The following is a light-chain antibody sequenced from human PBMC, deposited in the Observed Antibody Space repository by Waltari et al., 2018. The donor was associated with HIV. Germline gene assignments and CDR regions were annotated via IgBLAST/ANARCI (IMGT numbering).Light chain of an antibody. CDR3: SSYTTRSTPDPNWV. CDR1: SSDVGGYNY. Sequence: QSALTQPASVSGSPGQSITISCTGTSSDVGGYNYVSWYQQHPGKAPKLMIFEVSNRPSGVSNRFSGSKSVNIASLTISGLQAVDEADYYCSSYTTRSTPDPNWVFGGGTKLTVL. V-gene: IGLV2-14*01. CDR2: EVS. J-gene: IGLJ3*02.